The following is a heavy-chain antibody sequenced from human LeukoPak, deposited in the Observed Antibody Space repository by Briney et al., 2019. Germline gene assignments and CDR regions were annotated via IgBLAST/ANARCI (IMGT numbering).Heavy chain of an antibody. CDR3: ARDSSGYYYNWFDP. Sequence: SGGSLRLSCAASGFTFSDYYMSCIRQAPGKGLEWVSYISSSSSYTNYADSVKGRSTISRDNAKNSLYLQMNSLRAEDTAVYYCARDSSGYYYNWFDPWGQGTLVTVSS. J-gene: IGHJ5*02. D-gene: IGHD3-22*01. CDR2: ISSSSSYT. V-gene: IGHV3-11*06. CDR1: GFTFSDYY.